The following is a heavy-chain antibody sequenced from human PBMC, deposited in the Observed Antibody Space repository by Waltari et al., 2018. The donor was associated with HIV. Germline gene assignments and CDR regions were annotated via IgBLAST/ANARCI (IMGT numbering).Heavy chain of an antibody. V-gene: IGHV3-15*02. CDR1: GITFKTAW. Sequence: VQLVDSGGALVTPGGSLKISCEVSGITFKTAWLSWVRQAPGKGLQWLGHIRSKTDGGATDYASPLSGRFAISTDDFNNTMFLEMKTLKVDDTAVYYCTTFEMGTTRNFWGQGTLVTVSS. CDR3: TTFEMGTTRNF. J-gene: IGHJ4*02. CDR2: IRSKTDGGAT. D-gene: IGHD1-26*01.